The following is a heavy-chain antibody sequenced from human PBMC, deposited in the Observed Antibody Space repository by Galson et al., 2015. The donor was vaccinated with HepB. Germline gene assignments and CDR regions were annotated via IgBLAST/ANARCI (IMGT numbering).Heavy chain of an antibody. V-gene: IGHV3-30*18. CDR1: GFTFSSYG. CDR3: AKTWAPGDSSGYFDY. D-gene: IGHD3-22*01. J-gene: IGHJ4*02. Sequence: SLRLSCAASGFTFSSYGMHWVRQAPGKGLEWVAVISYDGSNKYYADSVKGRFTISRDNSKNTLYLQMNSLRAEDTAVYYCAKTWAPGDSSGYFDYWGQGTLVTVSS. CDR2: ISYDGSNK.